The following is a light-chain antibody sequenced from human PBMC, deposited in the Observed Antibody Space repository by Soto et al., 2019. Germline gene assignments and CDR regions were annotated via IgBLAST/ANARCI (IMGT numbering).Light chain of an antibody. V-gene: IGKV1-5*03. CDR1: QTISSW. J-gene: IGKJ1*01. Sequence: DIQMTQSPSTLSGSVGDRVTITCRASQTISSWLAWYQQKPGKAPKLLIYKASTLKSGVPSRFSGSGSGTEFTLTISSLRPGDFATYYCQHYNSYSEAFGQGTKV. CDR3: QHYNSYSEA. CDR2: KAS.